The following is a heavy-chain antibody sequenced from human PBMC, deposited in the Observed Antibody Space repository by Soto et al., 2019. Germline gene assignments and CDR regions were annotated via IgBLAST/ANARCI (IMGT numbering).Heavy chain of an antibody. V-gene: IGHV3-23*01. CDR3: AKDLYYDSSGYYY. J-gene: IGHJ4*02. Sequence: GGSLRLSCAASGFTVSSYAMSWVRQAPGKGLEWVSAISGSGGSTYYADSVKGRFTISRDNSKNTLYLQMNSLRAEDTAVYYCAKDLYYDSSGYYYWGQGTLVTVSS. CDR2: ISGSGGST. D-gene: IGHD3-22*01. CDR1: GFTVSSYA.